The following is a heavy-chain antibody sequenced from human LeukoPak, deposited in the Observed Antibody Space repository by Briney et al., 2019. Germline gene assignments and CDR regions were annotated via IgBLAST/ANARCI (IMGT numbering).Heavy chain of an antibody. V-gene: IGHV1-2*02. CDR1: GYSFTDYY. J-gene: IGHJ4*02. Sequence: ASVKVSCKASGYSFTDYYIHWMRQAPGQGLEWMGWINPNGGGTNSAQKFQARVTMTRDTSITTAYMELSRLTSDDTAVYYCATTRGARYWGQGTLVTVSS. CDR3: ATTRGARY. CDR2: INPNGGGT. D-gene: IGHD3-10*01.